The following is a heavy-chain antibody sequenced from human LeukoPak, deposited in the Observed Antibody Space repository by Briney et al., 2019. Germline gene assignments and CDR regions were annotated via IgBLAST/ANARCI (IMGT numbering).Heavy chain of an antibody. CDR2: IYYSGST. CDR1: GDSISSYY. D-gene: IGHD1-26*01. Sequence: SETLSLTCTVSGDSISSYYWSWIRQPPGKGLEWIGYIYYSGSTNYNPSLKSRVTMSVDTSKNQFSLKLNSVTTADTAVYYCARTGGGGGATGYWGQGTLVTVSS. CDR3: ARTGGGGGATGY. V-gene: IGHV4-59*01. J-gene: IGHJ4*02.